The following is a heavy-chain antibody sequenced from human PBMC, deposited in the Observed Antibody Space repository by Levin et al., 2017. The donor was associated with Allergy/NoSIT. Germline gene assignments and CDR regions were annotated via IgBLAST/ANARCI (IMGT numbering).Heavy chain of an antibody. CDR3: ARDRYSSSWSTENWFDP. V-gene: IGHV1-2*03. D-gene: IGHD6-13*01. CDR1: GYTFTGYY. CDR2: INPNSGGT. J-gene: IGHJ5*02. Sequence: LVASVKVSCKASGYTFTGYYMHWVRQAPGQGLEWMGWINPNSGGTNCAQNFQGRVTMTRDTSISTAYMELSRLRSDDTAVYYCARDRYSSSWSTENWFDPWGQGTLVTVSS.